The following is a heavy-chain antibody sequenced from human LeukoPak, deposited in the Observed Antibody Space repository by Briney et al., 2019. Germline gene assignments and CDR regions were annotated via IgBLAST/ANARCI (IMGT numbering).Heavy chain of an antibody. Sequence: SETLSLTCTVSGGPINVYYWSWIRQPPGKGLEWIGYVSYDGSTNYNPSLKSRVIILLDTSKNQLSQKLSSVTAADTAVYYCARSEQLIRTFDYWGQGTLVTVSS. CDR3: ARSEQLIRTFDY. J-gene: IGHJ4*02. CDR1: GGPINVYY. D-gene: IGHD6-13*01. CDR2: VSYDGST. V-gene: IGHV4-59*08.